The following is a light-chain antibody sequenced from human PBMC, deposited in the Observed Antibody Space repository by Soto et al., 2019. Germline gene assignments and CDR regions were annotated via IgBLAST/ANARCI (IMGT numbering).Light chain of an antibody. V-gene: IGKV1-6*01. Sequence: AVKMTQSPSSLSASVGDRVTITCRGSQGIRNDLGWYQQNPGTAPKLLIYAASSLQSGVPSRFSGSGSGTDFTLTISSLQPEDFAVYYCQQYNNWPITFGQGTLLEIK. CDR3: QQYNNWPIT. J-gene: IGKJ5*01. CDR1: QGIRND. CDR2: AAS.